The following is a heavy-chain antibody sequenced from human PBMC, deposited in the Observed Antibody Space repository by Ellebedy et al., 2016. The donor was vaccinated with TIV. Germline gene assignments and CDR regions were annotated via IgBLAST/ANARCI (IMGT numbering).Heavy chain of an antibody. D-gene: IGHD6-19*01. CDR1: GYTFTSYY. CDR3: ARAPTSAASSGWSHDY. CDR2: INPSGGST. Sequence: ASVKVSCXASGYTFTSYYMHWVRQAPGQGLEWMGIINPSGGSTSYAQKFQGRVTMTRDTSTSTVYMELSSLRSEDTAVYYCARAPTSAASSGWSHDYWGQGTLVTVSS. V-gene: IGHV1-46*01. J-gene: IGHJ4*02.